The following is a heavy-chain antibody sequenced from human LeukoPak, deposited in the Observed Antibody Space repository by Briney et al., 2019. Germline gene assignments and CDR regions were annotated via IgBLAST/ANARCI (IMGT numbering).Heavy chain of an antibody. V-gene: IGHV3-21*01. CDR3: ARDSSSSCCPLDL. J-gene: IGHJ5*02. CDR1: GFPFGTYS. D-gene: IGHD2-2*01. CDR2: ISSSPPYI. Sequence: GGSLRLSCAASGFPFGTYSMNRVRQAPGKGLEWVSPISSSPPYIFYADSVKGRFTISRDNAKNSLYLQMNSLAVEDTAIYYCARDSSSSCCPLDLWGQGTLVTVSS.